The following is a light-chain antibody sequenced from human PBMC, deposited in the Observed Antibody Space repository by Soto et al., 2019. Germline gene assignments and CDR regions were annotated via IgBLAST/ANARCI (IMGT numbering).Light chain of an antibody. CDR2: KAS. J-gene: IGKJ1*01. CDR3: QQYNSYWWT. Sequence: DIHMTQSLSTLSASVGDRVTITCRASQSSSSWLAWYQQKPGKAPKLLIYKASSLESGAPSRFSGSGSGTEFTLTIISLQPDDFATYYCQQYNSYWWTFGQGTKVDIK. CDR1: QSSSSW. V-gene: IGKV1-5*03.